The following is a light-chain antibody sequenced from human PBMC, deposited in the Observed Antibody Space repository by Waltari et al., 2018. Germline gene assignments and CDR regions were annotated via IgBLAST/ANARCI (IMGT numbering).Light chain of an antibody. CDR3: QSYDNTLSVV. Sequence: HWYQQLPGTAPKLLIFRNSHWPSGVPDRFSGSRSGTSASLAITGLQADDEAIYYCQSYDNTLSVVFGGGTKVTVL. CDR2: RNS. J-gene: IGLJ2*01. V-gene: IGLV1-40*01.